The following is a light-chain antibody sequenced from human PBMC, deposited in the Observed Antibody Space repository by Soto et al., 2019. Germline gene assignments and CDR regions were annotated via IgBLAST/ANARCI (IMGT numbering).Light chain of an antibody. J-gene: IGKJ1*01. CDR2: GAS. CDR3: QQYGSSTWT. Sequence: EIVSTQSPGTLSLSPGERATLSCRASQSVSSSYLAWYQQKPGQAPRLLIYGASSRATGIPDRLSGSGSGKDFPLNSSRLEHGALAVYAGQQYGSSTWTVGQGTQVEI. V-gene: IGKV3-20*01. CDR1: QSVSSSY.